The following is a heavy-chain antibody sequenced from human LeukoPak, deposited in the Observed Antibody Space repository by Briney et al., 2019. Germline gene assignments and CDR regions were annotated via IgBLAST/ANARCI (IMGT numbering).Heavy chain of an antibody. Sequence: GGSLRLSCVASGFTFSRYVMSWVRQAPGKGLEWVSAISGSGGGTYYADSVKGRFTISRDSSKNTLYLQMNSLRAEDTAIYYCARSVRIAANVWGQGTLVTVSS. CDR1: GFTFSRYV. D-gene: IGHD6-13*01. CDR2: ISGSGGGT. CDR3: ARSVRIAANV. V-gene: IGHV3-23*01. J-gene: IGHJ4*02.